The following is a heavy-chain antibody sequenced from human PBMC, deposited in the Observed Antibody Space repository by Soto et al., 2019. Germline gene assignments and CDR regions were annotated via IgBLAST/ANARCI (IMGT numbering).Heavy chain of an antibody. Sequence: ASVKVSCKASGYSFTSYGISWVRQAPGQRLEWMGWINAGNGNTKYAQKLQGRVTITRDTSASTVYMELSSLTSEDTAVYYCARGQGNSGYDPLDFWGLGTLVTVSS. V-gene: IGHV1-3*01. J-gene: IGHJ4*02. CDR3: ARGQGNSGYDPLDF. CDR1: GYSFTSYG. D-gene: IGHD5-12*01. CDR2: INAGNGNT.